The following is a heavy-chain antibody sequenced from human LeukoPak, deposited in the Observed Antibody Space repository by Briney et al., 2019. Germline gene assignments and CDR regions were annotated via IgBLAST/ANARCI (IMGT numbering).Heavy chain of an antibody. CDR2: IHHSGST. V-gene: IGHV4-34*01. Sequence: PSETLSLTCAVYGGSFSGNYWSWIRQPPGRGLEWLGEIHHSGSTIYNLSLKSRVTVSVDTSKNQFSLKLSSVTAADTAVYYCARDPAHYSNWFDPWGQGTLVTVSS. CDR3: ARDPAHYSNWFDP. J-gene: IGHJ5*02. CDR1: GGSFSGNY. D-gene: IGHD4-11*01.